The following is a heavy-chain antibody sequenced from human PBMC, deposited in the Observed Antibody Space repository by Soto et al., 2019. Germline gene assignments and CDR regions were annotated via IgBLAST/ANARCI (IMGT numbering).Heavy chain of an antibody. CDR3: AKDSDKKGWGSSTFDI. D-gene: IGHD7-27*01. CDR2: IMGSGGST. V-gene: IGHV3-23*01. Sequence: EVQLLESGGGLLQPGGSLRLSCAASGFIFTTKARTWSARAPGRGWEGVPAIMGSGGSTYSADPVKGRVTVFRDNSKNTLYLQMNSLRVEDTAVYYCAKDSDKKGWGSSTFDIWGQGTMVTVSS. CDR1: GFIFTTKA. J-gene: IGHJ3*02.